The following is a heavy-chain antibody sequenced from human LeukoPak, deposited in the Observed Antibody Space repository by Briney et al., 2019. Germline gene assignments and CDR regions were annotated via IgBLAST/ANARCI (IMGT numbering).Heavy chain of an antibody. CDR3: AALYDILTGREYFQH. Sequence: PSETLSLTCTVSGGSLSSYYWSWIRQPPGKGLEWIGYIYYSGSTNYNPSLKSRVTISVDTSKNQFSLKLSSVTAADTAVYYCAALYDILTGREYFQHWGQGTLVTVSS. D-gene: IGHD3-9*01. CDR2: IYYSGST. J-gene: IGHJ1*01. V-gene: IGHV4-59*01. CDR1: GGSLSSYY.